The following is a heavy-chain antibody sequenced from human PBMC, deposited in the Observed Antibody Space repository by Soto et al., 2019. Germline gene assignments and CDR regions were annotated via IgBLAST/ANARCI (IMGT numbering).Heavy chain of an antibody. CDR3: XXXXXXXXDP. CDR1: GYTFTSYD. CDR2: MNPNSGNT. V-gene: IGHV1-8*01. Sequence: QVQLVQSGAEVKKPGASVKVSCKASGYTFTSYDINWVRQATGQGLEWMGWMNPNSGNTGYAQKXXXXXXXXXXXXXXXXXXXXXXXXXXXXXXXXXXXXXXXXXDPWGQGTLVTVSS. J-gene: IGHJ5*02.